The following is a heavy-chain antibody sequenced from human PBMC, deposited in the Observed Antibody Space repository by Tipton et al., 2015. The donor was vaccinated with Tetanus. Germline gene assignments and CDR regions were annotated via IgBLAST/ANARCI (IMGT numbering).Heavy chain of an antibody. CDR1: GYTFNTFG. Sequence: QSGAEVKKPGASVKVSCKASGYTFNTFGISWVRQAPGQGLEWMGWISVYNGNTNYGQNVQGRVTMTTDTPTSIAYMELRSLRSDDTAVYYCARVPTNPLAVDRPTDYWGQGTLVTVSS. V-gene: IGHV1-18*01. J-gene: IGHJ4*02. D-gene: IGHD6-19*01. CDR2: ISVYNGNT. CDR3: ARVPTNPLAVDRPTDY.